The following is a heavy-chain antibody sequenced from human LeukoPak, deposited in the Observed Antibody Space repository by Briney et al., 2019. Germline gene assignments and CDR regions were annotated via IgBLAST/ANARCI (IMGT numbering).Heavy chain of an antibody. V-gene: IGHV1-2*02. D-gene: IGHD5-24*01. CDR3: ARGTQRRMATKGDYFDY. Sequence: AASVKVSCKASGYTFTSYDINWVRQAPGQGLEWMGWINPNSGGTNYAQKFQGRVTMTRDTSISTAYMELSRLRSDDTAVYYCARGTQRRMATKGDYFDYWGQGTLVTVSS. J-gene: IGHJ4*02. CDR1: GYTFTSYD. CDR2: INPNSGGT.